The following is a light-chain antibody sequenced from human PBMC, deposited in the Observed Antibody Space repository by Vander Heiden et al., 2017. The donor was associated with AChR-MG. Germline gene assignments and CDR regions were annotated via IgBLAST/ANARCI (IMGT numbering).Light chain of an antibody. J-gene: IGKJ2*01. V-gene: IGKV1-39*01. CDR1: QSISKY. CDR3: QQSFSTPYT. CDR2: TSS. Sequence: DIQMTQSPSSLSASVGDRVTITCRASQSISKYLNWYQQKPGKAPKLLIYTSSSFQSGVPSRFSGGGSGTDFTLTISSLQPEDFATYYCQQSFSTPYTFGQGTTLEMK.